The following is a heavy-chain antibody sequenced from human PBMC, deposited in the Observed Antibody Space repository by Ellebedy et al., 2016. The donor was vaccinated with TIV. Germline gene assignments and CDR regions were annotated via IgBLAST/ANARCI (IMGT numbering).Heavy chain of an antibody. Sequence: MPSETLSLTCTVSGASISTSYWSWIRQTPGKGLEWIGYISNTGRTNYNPSLQSRVTISVETSRNQLSLKLTSVTAADTAVYYCARDRRGSYDYWGQGTLITVSS. V-gene: IGHV4-59*01. D-gene: IGHD3-10*01. CDR1: GASISTSY. J-gene: IGHJ4*02. CDR3: ARDRRGSYDY. CDR2: ISNTGRT.